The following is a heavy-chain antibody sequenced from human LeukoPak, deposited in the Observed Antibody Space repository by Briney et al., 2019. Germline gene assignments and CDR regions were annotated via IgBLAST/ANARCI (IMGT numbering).Heavy chain of an antibody. D-gene: IGHD3-22*01. CDR2: ISGSGGST. CDR1: GFTFSSYA. V-gene: IGHV3-23*01. J-gene: IGHJ3*01. CDR3: AKDPYDKSGGYGAFDV. Sequence: GGSLRLSCAASGFTFSSYAMSWVRQAPGKGLEWASAISGSGGSTYYADSVKGRFTISRDNSKNTLYLQMNSLRAEDTAVYYCAKDPYDKSGGYGAFDVWGQGTMVTVA.